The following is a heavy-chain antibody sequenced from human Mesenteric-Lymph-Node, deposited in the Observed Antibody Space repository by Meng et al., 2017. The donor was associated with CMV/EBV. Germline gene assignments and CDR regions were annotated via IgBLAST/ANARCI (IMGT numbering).Heavy chain of an antibody. Sequence: GGSLRLSCAASGFTFDDYTMYWARQVPGRGLEWVSFINWDGGTTYYADSVKGRFTISRDNSKNSLYLQMNSLSTVDTAFYYCAKDLPNNYGMDVWGQGTTVTVSS. CDR1: GFTFDDYT. CDR3: AKDLPNNYGMDV. CDR2: INWDGGTT. J-gene: IGHJ6*02. V-gene: IGHV3-43*01.